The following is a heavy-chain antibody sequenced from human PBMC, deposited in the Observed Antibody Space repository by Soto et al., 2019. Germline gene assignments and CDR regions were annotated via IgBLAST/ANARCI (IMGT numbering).Heavy chain of an antibody. CDR3: ARGSQYYYDGSGPLDC. V-gene: IGHV3-30-3*01. J-gene: IGHJ4*02. Sequence: PGGSLRLSCAASGFTFSTYTIHWVRQAPGKGLEWVALISYDGGNNYYADSVKGRFTISRDNSKNTLYLQMTSLRAGDTAVYFCARGSQYYYDGSGPLDCWGQGTLVTVSS. CDR2: ISYDGGNN. D-gene: IGHD3-22*01. CDR1: GFTFSTYT.